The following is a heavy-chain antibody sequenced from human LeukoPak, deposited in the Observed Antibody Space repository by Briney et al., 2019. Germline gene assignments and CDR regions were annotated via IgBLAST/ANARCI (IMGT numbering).Heavy chain of an antibody. CDR1: GYTLTDFS. V-gene: IGHV1-69*13. J-gene: IGHJ4*02. CDR2: IIPIFGTA. Sequence: GASVKVSCKVSGYTLTDFSIHWVRQAPGEGLEWMGGIIPIFGTANYAQKFQGRVAITADESTSTAYMELSSLRSEDTAVYYCARGEATIPFDYWGQGTLVTVSS. D-gene: IGHD5-12*01. CDR3: ARGEATIPFDY.